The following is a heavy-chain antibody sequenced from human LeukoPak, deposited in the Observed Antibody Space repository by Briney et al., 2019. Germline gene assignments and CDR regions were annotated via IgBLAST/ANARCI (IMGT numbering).Heavy chain of an antibody. V-gene: IGHV3-64D*08. D-gene: IGHD1-26*01. CDR3: IKDLSGTWSFDY. CDR1: GFTFSVHY. Sequence: GGSLRLSCSASGFTFSVHYMHWVRQAPGKGLEYVSTISDNGDNTCYADSVKGRFIISRDNSKNTLYLQMNSLRVEDTAVYYCIKDLSGTWSFDYWGQGTLLIVSS. J-gene: IGHJ4*02. CDR2: ISDNGDNT.